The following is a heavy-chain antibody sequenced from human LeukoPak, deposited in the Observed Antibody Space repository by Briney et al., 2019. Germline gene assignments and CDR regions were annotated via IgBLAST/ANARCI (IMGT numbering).Heavy chain of an antibody. Sequence: PSQTLSLTCTVSGGSISSGGYYWSWIRQPPGKGLEWIGYIYHSGSTYYNPSLKSRVTISVDRSKNQFSLKLSSVTAADTAVYYCARVRGVTGDNNWFDPWGQGTLVTVSS. V-gene: IGHV4-30-2*01. CDR3: ARVRGVTGDNNWFDP. CDR1: GGSISSGGYY. J-gene: IGHJ5*02. D-gene: IGHD7-27*01. CDR2: IYHSGST.